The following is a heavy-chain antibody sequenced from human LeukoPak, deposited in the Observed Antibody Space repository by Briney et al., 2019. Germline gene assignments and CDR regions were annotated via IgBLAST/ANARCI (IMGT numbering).Heavy chain of an antibody. CDR3: TRADFGGKSDYYFYGLDV. D-gene: IGHD4-23*01. J-gene: IGHJ6*02. CDR2: INPGGGGT. CDR1: GYIFTNYY. V-gene: IGHV1-46*01. Sequence: ASVKVSCKAAGYIFTNYYLHWVRQAPGQGLEWMGIINPGGGGTSYAQKFQGRVTMTRDTSTSTVYMELSSLRSEDTAVYYCTRADFGGKSDYYFYGLDVWGQGTTVTVSS.